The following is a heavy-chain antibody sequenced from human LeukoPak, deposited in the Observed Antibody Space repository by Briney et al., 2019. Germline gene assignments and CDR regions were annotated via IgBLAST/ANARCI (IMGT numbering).Heavy chain of an antibody. CDR2: ISYDGSNK. CDR1: GFTFSSYA. V-gene: IGHV3-30-3*01. Sequence: PGGSLRLSCAASGFTFSSYAMHWVRQAPGKGLEWVAVISYDGSNKYYADSVKGRFTISRDNSKNTLYLQMNSLRAEDTAVYYCARVGLWFRELSQCLDYWGQGTLVTVSS. D-gene: IGHD3-10*01. J-gene: IGHJ4*02. CDR3: ARVGLWFRELSQCLDY.